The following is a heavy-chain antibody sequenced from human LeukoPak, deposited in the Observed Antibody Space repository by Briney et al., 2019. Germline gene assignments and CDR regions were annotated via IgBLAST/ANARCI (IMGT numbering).Heavy chain of an antibody. CDR3: AKDWDERDCSSTSCFNDAFDI. J-gene: IGHJ3*02. CDR1: GFTFSSYA. V-gene: IGHV3-23*01. D-gene: IGHD2-2*01. CDR2: ISGSGGST. Sequence: GGSLRLSCAASGFTFSSYAMSWVRQAPGKGLGWVSAISGSGGSTFYADSVKGRFTISRDNSKNTLYLQMNSLRAEDTAVYYCAKDWDERDCSSTSCFNDAFDIWGQGTMVTVSS.